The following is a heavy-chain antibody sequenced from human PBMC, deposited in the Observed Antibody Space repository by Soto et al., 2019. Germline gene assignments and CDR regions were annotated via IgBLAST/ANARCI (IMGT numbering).Heavy chain of an antibody. Sequence: QVQLVESGGGGVQPGRSLRLSCAASGFTFSSYGMHWVRQAPGKGLEWVAVISYDGSKKYYADSVKGRFTISRDNSKKTLYLQINSLRAEDTAVYYCAKSGYSGSYYGDYWCQGTLVTVSS. D-gene: IGHD1-26*01. CDR2: ISYDGSKK. J-gene: IGHJ4*02. V-gene: IGHV3-30*18. CDR3: AKSGYSGSYYGDY. CDR1: GFTFSSYG.